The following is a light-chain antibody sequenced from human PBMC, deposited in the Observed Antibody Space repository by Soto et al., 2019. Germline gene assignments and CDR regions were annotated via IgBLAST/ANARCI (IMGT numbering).Light chain of an antibody. V-gene: IGLV1-40*01. CDR2: ADN. J-gene: IGLJ2*01. CDR3: QSFDFSLSGEI. CDR1: SSNIGAGYD. Sequence: QSVLTQTPSVSGAPGQKITMSCTGSSSNIGAGYDVHWYQQLPGAAPRLLIYADNNRPSGVPDRFSASISVTSASLAITGLQGEDEEVYYCQSFDFSLSGEIFSAGTKLTV.